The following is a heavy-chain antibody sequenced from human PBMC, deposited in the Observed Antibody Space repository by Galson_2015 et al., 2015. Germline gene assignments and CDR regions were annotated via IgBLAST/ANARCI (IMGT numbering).Heavy chain of an antibody. D-gene: IGHD6-13*01. V-gene: IGHV3-33*01. CDR1: GFTFSSYG. J-gene: IGHJ4*02. Sequence: SLRLSCAASGFTFSSYGMHWVRQAPGKGLEWVAGIWYDGSNKYYTDAVKGRFTISRDNSKKTLYLQMNSLRAEDTAVYYCARDESMSAAGTDYWGQGTLVTVSS. CDR2: IWYDGSNK. CDR3: ARDESMSAAGTDY.